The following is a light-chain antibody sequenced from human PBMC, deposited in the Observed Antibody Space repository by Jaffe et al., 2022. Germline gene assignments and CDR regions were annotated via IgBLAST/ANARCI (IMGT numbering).Light chain of an antibody. CDR3: QQYSRWPLT. Sequence: IVMTQSPATLAVSPGERATLSCRASQSVSNSFLAWYQQKPGQAPRLLIYDASTRATGIPARFSGSGSGTEFTLTISSLQSEDVAVYYCQQYSRWPLTFGGGTKVEIK. J-gene: IGKJ4*01. CDR1: QSVSNS. CDR2: DAS. V-gene: IGKV3-15*01.